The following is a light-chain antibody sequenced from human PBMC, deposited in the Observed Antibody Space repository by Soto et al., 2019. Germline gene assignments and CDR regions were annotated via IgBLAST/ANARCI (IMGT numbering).Light chain of an antibody. J-gene: IGKJ1*01. CDR1: QAISNF. Sequence: DIQMTQSPSTLSSSVGDRVTLTCRASQAISNFLAWYQQKPGKVPKLLMYGASTVPSGVPSRFSGSGSGTDFTLTISSLKPGDVETYYCQNYHSAPWTFGQGTKVDIK. CDR3: QNYHSAPWT. V-gene: IGKV1-27*01. CDR2: GAS.